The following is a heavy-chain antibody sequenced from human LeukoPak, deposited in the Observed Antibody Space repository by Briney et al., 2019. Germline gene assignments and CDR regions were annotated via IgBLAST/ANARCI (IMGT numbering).Heavy chain of an antibody. Sequence: PSETLSLTCTVSGGSISSSSYYWGWIRQPPGEGLEWIGSIYYSGSTYYNPSLKSRVTISVDTSKNQFSLKLSSVTAADTAVYYCARGPPTTALTYFQHWGQGTLVTVSS. CDR3: ARGPPTTALTYFQH. J-gene: IGHJ1*01. V-gene: IGHV4-39*07. CDR2: IYYSGST. D-gene: IGHD1-26*01. CDR1: GGSISSSSYY.